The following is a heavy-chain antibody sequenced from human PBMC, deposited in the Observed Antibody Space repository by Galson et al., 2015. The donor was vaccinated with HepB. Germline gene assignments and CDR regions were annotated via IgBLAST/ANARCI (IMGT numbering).Heavy chain of an antibody. V-gene: IGHV3-20*04. D-gene: IGHD6-13*01. CDR3: ARAGGEAAAGTGWFDP. CDR2: INWNGGST. CDR1: GFTFDDYG. Sequence: SLRLSCAASGFTFDDYGMSWVRQAPGKGLEWVSGINWNGGSTGYADSVKGRFTISRDNAKNSLYLQMNSLRAEDTAVYYCARAGGEAAAGTGWFDPWGQGTLVTVSS. J-gene: IGHJ5*02.